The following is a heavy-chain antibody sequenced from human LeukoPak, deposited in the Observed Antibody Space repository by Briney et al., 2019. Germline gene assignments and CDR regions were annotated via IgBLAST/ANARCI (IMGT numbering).Heavy chain of an antibody. Sequence: GRSLRLSCAASGFTFSSYAMHWVRPAPGKGLEWGAFISFDGNNNHYADSVKGRFTISRDNSKNTLYMQMNSLRAGDTAVYYCARDLSNYYFDYWGQGTLVTVSS. CDR3: ARDLSNYYFDY. CDR1: GFTFSSYA. CDR2: ISFDGNNN. J-gene: IGHJ4*02. D-gene: IGHD4-11*01. V-gene: IGHV3-30-3*01.